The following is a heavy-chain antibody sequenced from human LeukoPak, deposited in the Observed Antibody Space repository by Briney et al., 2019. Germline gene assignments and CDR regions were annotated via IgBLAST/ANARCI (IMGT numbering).Heavy chain of an antibody. CDR2: INHSGST. Sequence: PSETLSLTCAVYGGSFSGYYWSWIRQPPGKGLGWIGEINHSGSTNYNPSLKSRVTISVDTSKNQFSLKLSSVTAADTAVYYCARALGRNFVPKYYFDYWGRGTLVTVSS. V-gene: IGHV4-34*01. CDR1: GGSFSGYY. CDR3: ARALGRNFVPKYYFDY. D-gene: IGHD3-9*01. J-gene: IGHJ4*02.